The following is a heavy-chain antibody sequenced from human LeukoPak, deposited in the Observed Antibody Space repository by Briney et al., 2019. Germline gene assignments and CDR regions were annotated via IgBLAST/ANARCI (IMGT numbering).Heavy chain of an antibody. D-gene: IGHD1-26*01. CDR1: GYTLTELS. J-gene: IGHJ3*02. CDR2: FDTEDGET. V-gene: IGHV1-24*01. Sequence: ASVKVSCKVSGYTLTELSMHWVRQAPGKGLEWMGGFDTEDGETIYAQKFQGRVTMTEDRSTDTAYMELRSLRSEDTAVYYSATSTLIVGATNDAFDIWGQGTMVTVSS. CDR3: ATSTLIVGATNDAFDI.